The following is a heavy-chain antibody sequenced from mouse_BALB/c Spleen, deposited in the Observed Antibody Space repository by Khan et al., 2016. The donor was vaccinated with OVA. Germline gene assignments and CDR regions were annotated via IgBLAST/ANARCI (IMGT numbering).Heavy chain of an antibody. J-gene: IGHJ3*01. Sequence: VKLLESGPDLVAPSQSLSIICTVSGFSLTNYGVHWVRQPPGKGLEWLGVMWAGGSTNYNSALMSRLSISLDNSKSQVFLKMNSLQTDDTAMYYCARPYYGSAWFAYWGQGTLVTVSA. CDR3: ARPYYGSAWFAY. V-gene: IGHV2-9*02. D-gene: IGHD1-1*01. CDR2: MWAGGST. CDR1: GFSLTNYG.